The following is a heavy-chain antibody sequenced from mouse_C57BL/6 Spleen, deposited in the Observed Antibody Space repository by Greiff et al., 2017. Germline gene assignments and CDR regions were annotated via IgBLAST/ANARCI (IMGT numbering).Heavy chain of an antibody. V-gene: IGHV5-17*01. CDR2: ISSGSSTI. J-gene: IGHJ2*01. Sequence: VQLKEPGGGLVKPGGSLKLSCAASGFTFSDYGMHWVRQAPEKGLEWVAYISSGSSTIYYADTVKGRFTITIDNAKNTLFLQMTSLRSEDTAMYYCAREDDDYDGGFDYWGQGTTLTVSS. CDR1: GFTFSDYG. D-gene: IGHD2-4*01. CDR3: AREDDDYDGGFDY.